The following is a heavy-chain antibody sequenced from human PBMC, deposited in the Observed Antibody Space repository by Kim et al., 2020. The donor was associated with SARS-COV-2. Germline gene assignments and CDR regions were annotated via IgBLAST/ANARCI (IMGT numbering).Heavy chain of an antibody. V-gene: IGHV3-30*02. J-gene: IGHJ2*01. D-gene: IGHD6-6*01. Sequence: DSVKGRFTISRDNSKNTLYLQMNSLRAEDTAVYYCAKDGRGSSSPKNFDLWGRGTLVTVSS. CDR3: AKDGRGSSSPKNFDL.